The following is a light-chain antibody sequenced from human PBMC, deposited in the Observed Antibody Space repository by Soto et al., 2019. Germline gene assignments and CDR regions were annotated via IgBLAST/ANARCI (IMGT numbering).Light chain of an antibody. Sequence: QSVLTQPASVSGSPGQSITISCTGTSSDVGGYNFVSWYQQHPGKAPRLIIYEVSSRPSGVSYRFSGSKSGNTASLTISGLQAEEEADYYCSSYTLRNTLVLFGGGTKVTVL. CDR3: SSYTLRNTLVL. CDR1: SSDVGGYNF. V-gene: IGLV2-14*01. J-gene: IGLJ3*02. CDR2: EVS.